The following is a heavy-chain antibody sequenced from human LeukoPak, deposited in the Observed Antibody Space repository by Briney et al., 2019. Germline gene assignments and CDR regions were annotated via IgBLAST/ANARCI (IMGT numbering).Heavy chain of an antibody. J-gene: IGHJ3*02. CDR1: GFTFSAYA. CDR3: AREWMGRAFDI. V-gene: IGHV3-30-3*01. CDR2: ISYDGSNK. D-gene: IGHD5-12*01. Sequence: GGSLRLSCAASGFTFSAYAMHWVRPAGGKGLEWVPVISYDGSNKYYPPSVKGRFTISRDNSKNPLYLQMNSLRPEDPAVYYCAREWMGRAFDIPGQGTIVTVSS.